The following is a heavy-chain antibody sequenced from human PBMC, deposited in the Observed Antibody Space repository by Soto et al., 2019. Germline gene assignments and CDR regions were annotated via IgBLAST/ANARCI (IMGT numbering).Heavy chain of an antibody. CDR1: GFSFSSYA. D-gene: IGHD6-13*01. CDR2: ISGSAGST. J-gene: IGHJ4*02. V-gene: IGHV3-23*01. Sequence: EVQLLESGGGLVQPGGSLRLSCAASGFSFSSYAMSWVRQAPGKGLEWVSAISGSAGSTYYADSVKGRFTIARDNSKNTLYLQMTSLRAEDTAVYYCAKPTPTSSWYVQYWGQGTLVIVSS. CDR3: AKPTPTSSWYVQY.